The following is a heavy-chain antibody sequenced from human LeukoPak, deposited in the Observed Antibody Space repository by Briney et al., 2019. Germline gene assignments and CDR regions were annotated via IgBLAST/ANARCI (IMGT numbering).Heavy chain of an antibody. V-gene: IGHV4-59*01. Sequence: SETLSLTCAVSGGSISSYSWSWVRQPPGKGLEWIGYIYYSGSTNYNPSLKSRVTISVDTSKNQFSLKLSSVSAADTTVYYCARDRGPGYYYGMDVWGQGTTVTVSS. J-gene: IGHJ6*02. CDR1: GGSISSYS. CDR2: IYYSGST. CDR3: ARDRGPGYYYGMDV.